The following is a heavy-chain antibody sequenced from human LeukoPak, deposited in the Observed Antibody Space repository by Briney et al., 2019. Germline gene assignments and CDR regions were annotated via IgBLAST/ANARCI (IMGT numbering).Heavy chain of an antibody. Sequence: SETLSLTCTVSGGSISSGGYYWSWIRQPPGKGLEWIGYIYYSGSTNYNPSLKSRVTISVDTSKNQFSLKLSSVTAADTAVYYCARGNGNRNWFDPWGQGTLVTVSS. CDR1: GGSISSGGYY. D-gene: IGHD1-14*01. V-gene: IGHV4-61*08. CDR2: IYYSGST. J-gene: IGHJ5*02. CDR3: ARGNGNRNWFDP.